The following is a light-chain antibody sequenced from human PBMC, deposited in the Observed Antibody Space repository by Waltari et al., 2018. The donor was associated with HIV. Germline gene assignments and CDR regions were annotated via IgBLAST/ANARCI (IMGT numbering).Light chain of an antibody. V-gene: IGLV6-57*01. CDR3: QSYDRSIQV. J-gene: IGLJ3*02. Sequence: NFMLTQPHSVSESPGKTVTIYCTRSSGSIGDNYVHWYQQRPGSSPIIVIYEDKQRPSGVPDRFSGSIGSSSNSASLTISGLKTEDEGDYYCQSYDRSIQVFGGGTKLTVL. CDR2: EDK. CDR1: SGSIGDNY.